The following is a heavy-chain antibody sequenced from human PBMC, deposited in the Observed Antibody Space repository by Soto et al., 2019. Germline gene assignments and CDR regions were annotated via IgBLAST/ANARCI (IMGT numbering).Heavy chain of an antibody. V-gene: IGHV5-51*01. J-gene: IGHJ4*02. Sequence: GESLKISCRASGYSFTSYWIGWVRQMPGKGLEWMGIIYPGDSDTRYSPSSQGQVTISAEKSISPAYLQWSSLEASDTAMYYCARYFGWRQSAYYFDYWGQGALVTVS. CDR1: GYSFTSYW. D-gene: IGHD3-9*01. CDR3: ARYFGWRQSAYYFDY. CDR2: IYPGDSDT.